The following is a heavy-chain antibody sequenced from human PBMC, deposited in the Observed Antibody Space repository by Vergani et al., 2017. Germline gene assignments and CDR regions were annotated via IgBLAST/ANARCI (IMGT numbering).Heavy chain of an antibody. Sequence: VQLQESGPGLVKPSQTLSLTCTVSGGSFSTGGQSWTWLRQSAGKGLEWVSGISGSGVSAYYTDSVKGRFTISRDNSKDTLYLQMNSLRVEDTAIYYCAKARDPNCKGGNCYSYYYGLDLWGQGTTVTVSS. V-gene: IGHV3-23*01. J-gene: IGHJ6*02. CDR3: AKARDPNCKGGNCYSYYYGLDL. D-gene: IGHD2-21*01. CDR1: GGSFSTGGQS. CDR2: ISGSGVSA.